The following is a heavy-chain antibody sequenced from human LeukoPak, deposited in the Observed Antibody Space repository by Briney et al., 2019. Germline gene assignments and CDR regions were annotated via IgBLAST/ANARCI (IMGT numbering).Heavy chain of an antibody. CDR3: AISSRTYYYGSGSPLFDY. D-gene: IGHD3-10*01. V-gene: IGHV4-59*12. Sequence: PSETLSLTCTVSGGSISSYYWSWIRQPPGKGLEWIGYIYYSGSTNYNPSLKSRVTISVDTSKNQFSLKLSSVTAADTAVYYCAISSRTYYYGSGSPLFDYWGQGTLVTVSS. CDR2: IYYSGST. CDR1: GGSISSYY. J-gene: IGHJ4*02.